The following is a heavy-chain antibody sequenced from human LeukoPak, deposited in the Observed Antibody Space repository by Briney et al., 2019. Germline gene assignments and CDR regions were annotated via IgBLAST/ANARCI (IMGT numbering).Heavy chain of an antibody. D-gene: IGHD1-7*01. Sequence: SVKVSCKASGGTFSSYAISWVRQAPGQGLEWMGGIIPIFGTANYAQKFQGRVTITTDESTSTAYMELSSLRSEDTAVYYCASRADNWNFHPFDYWGQGTLVTVSS. CDR1: GGTFSSYA. CDR3: ASRADNWNFHPFDY. V-gene: IGHV1-69*05. CDR2: IIPIFGTA. J-gene: IGHJ4*02.